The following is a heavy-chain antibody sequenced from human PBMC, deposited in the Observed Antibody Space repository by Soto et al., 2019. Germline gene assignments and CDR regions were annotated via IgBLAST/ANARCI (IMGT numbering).Heavy chain of an antibody. D-gene: IGHD3-3*01. CDR2: FYYTGGT. V-gene: IGHV4-39*01. CDR1: GGSISSSRSY. J-gene: IGHJ3*02. CDR3: ARSGGYDFWSGYYCAVDI. Sequence: SETLSLTCTVSGGSISSSRSYWGWVRQPPGKGLEWIVSFYYTGGTYSTYYNPSLKSRVTISVDTSKSQFSLNLRSVTAADADVYYCARSGGYDFWSGYYCAVDIWGQRTMVT.